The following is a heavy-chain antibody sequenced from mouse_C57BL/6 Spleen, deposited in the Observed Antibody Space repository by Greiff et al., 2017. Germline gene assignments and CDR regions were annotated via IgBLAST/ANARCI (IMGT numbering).Heavy chain of an antibody. J-gene: IGHJ3*01. V-gene: IGHV3-1*01. CDR3: ARGRNWREFAY. CDR2: ISYSGST. CDR1: GYSITSGYD. D-gene: IGHD4-1*01. Sequence: EVKLQESGPGMVKPSQSLSLPCTVTGYSITSGYDWHWIRHFPENKLEWMGYISYSGSTNYNPSLKSRISITHDTSKNQFFLKLNSVTTEDTATYYCARGRNWREFAYWGQGTLVTVSA.